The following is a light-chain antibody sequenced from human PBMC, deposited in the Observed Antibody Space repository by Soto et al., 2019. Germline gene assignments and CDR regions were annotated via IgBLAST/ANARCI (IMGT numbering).Light chain of an antibody. V-gene: IGKV3-20*01. CDR2: GAS. CDR3: QQYGSSLGVT. J-gene: IGKJ4*01. Sequence: EIVLTQSPGTLSLSQGERATLSCKASQSVSSSYLAWYQQKPGQAPRLLIYGASSRATGIPDRFSGSGYGTDFTLTISRLEPEDFAVYYCQQYGSSLGVTFGGGTKVDIK. CDR1: QSVSSSY.